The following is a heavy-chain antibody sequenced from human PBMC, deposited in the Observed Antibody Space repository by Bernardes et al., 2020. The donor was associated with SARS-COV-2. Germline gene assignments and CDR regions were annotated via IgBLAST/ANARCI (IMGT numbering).Heavy chain of an antibody. V-gene: IGHV3-7*01. CDR3: ARDLVGAVAGTYDY. Sequence: GGSLRLSCAASGFTFSSYWMSWVRQAPGKGLEWVANIKQDGSEKYYVDSVKGRFTISRDNAKNSLYLQMNSLRAEDTAVYYCARDLVGAVAGTYDYWGQGTLVTGSS. CDR1: GFTFSSYW. J-gene: IGHJ4*02. D-gene: IGHD6-19*01. CDR2: IKQDGSEK.